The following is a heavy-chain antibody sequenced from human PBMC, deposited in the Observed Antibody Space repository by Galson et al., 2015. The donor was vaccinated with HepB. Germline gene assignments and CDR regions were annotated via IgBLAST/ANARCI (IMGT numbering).Heavy chain of an antibody. CDR1: GYTFTSYD. CDR2: MSPDRGNT. CDR3: ATEPLRWSY. D-gene: IGHD4-23*01. J-gene: IGHJ4*02. V-gene: IGHV1-8*01. Sequence: SVKVSCKASGYTFTSYDINWVRQATGQGLEWMGYMSPDRGNTGYAQKFQGRVTMTRDTSISTAYMELSSLRSEDTAVYYCATEPLRWSYWGQGTLVTVSS.